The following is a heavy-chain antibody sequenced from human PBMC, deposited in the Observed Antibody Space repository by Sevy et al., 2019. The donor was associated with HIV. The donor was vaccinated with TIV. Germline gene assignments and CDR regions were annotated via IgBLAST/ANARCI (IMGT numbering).Heavy chain of an antibody. CDR3: ARNGGYADYGMDV. Sequence: GGSLRLSCVGSGFTFSSYSMNWVRQAPGKGLEWLSYMNSITSTIYYADSVKGRFTISRDNAKNSVSLHMHSLRAEDTAVYYCARNGGYADYGMDVWGQGTTVTVSS. J-gene: IGHJ6*02. V-gene: IGHV3-48*01. CDR1: GFTFSSYS. CDR2: MNSITSTI. D-gene: IGHD2-2*01.